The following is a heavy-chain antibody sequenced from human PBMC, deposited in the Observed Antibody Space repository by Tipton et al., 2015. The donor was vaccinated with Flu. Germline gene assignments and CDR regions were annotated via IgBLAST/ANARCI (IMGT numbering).Heavy chain of an antibody. CDR3: ASVEWFDP. D-gene: IGHD5-24*01. Sequence: TLSLTCAVYGGSFSGYYWSWIRQPPGKGLEWIGEINHSGSTNYNPSLKSRVTISVDTSKNQFSLKLSSVTAADTAVYYCASVEWFDPWGQGTLVTVSS. CDR2: INHSGST. J-gene: IGHJ5*02. V-gene: IGHV4-34*01. CDR1: GGSFSGYY.